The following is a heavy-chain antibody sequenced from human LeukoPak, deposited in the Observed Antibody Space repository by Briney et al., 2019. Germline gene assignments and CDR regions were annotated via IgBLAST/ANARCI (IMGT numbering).Heavy chain of an antibody. J-gene: IGHJ5*02. CDR2: ISHTGLT. D-gene: IGHD1-1*01. V-gene: IGHV4-34*01. CDR1: GGSFSGYY. CDR3: ARVPDITARPCDT. Sequence: PSETLSLTCAVYGGSFSGYYWTLIRQTPGKGLEWVGEISHTGLTGSNPSLKSRVTIFVDSSKKQVSLRMTSVTAADTGVYYCARVPDITARPCDTWGPGTLVTV.